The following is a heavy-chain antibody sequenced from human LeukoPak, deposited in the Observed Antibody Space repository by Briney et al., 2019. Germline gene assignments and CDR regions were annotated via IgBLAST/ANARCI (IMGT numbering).Heavy chain of an antibody. J-gene: IGHJ5*02. V-gene: IGHV4-61*01. Sequence: PSETLSLTCSVSGGSISIISYYWSWIRQPPGKGLEWIGYIYYSGSTNYNPSLKSRVTISVDTSKNQFSLKLSSVTAADTAVYYCARVTMVRGRYNWFDPWGQGTLVTVSS. D-gene: IGHD3-10*01. CDR3: ARVTMVRGRYNWFDP. CDR2: IYYSGST. CDR1: GGSISIISYY.